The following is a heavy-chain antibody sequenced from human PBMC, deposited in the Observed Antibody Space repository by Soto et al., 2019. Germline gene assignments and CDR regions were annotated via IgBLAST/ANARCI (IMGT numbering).Heavy chain of an antibody. CDR2: IKDRDYGGTA. V-gene: IGHV3-15*01. Sequence: QLVESGGDLVTPGESLRLSCVASGFNFSDAWMTWVRQAPGKWLEWVGRIKDRDYGGTADYAASVKGRFTMSRDDSTNMLFLQMNSLKSEDTAVYYCTTNDYWGQGTQVTVSS. CDR3: TTNDY. CDR1: GFNFSDAW. J-gene: IGHJ4*02.